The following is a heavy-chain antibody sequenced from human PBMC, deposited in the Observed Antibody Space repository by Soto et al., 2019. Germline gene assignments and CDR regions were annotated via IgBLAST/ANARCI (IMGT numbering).Heavy chain of an antibody. D-gene: IGHD4-17*01. Sequence: EVQLLESGGGMVQPGGSLRLACAVSGFTISNNAMSWVRQAPGKGLEWVSSIGGAGGNTHDADSVKGRFTISRDNSKKPLYLQMNSLRAEDTAVYYCAKHPDFGDYSWYFDLWGRGTLVTVSS. J-gene: IGHJ2*01. V-gene: IGHV3-23*01. CDR3: AKHPDFGDYSWYFDL. CDR2: IGGAGGNT. CDR1: GFTISNNA.